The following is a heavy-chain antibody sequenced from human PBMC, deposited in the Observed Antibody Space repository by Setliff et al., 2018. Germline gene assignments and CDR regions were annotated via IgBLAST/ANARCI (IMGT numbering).Heavy chain of an antibody. D-gene: IGHD5-12*01. V-gene: IGHV1-69*06. J-gene: IGHJ4*02. CDR3: ARGGYSRGPPVYYFDY. CDR2: IIPIFGTA. Sequence: ASVKVSCKASGGTFSSYAISWVRQAPGQGLEWMGRIIPIFGTANYAQKFQGRVTITADKSTSTAYMELSSLRSEDTAVYYCARGGYSRGPPVYYFDYWGQGTLVTVSS. CDR1: GGTFSSYA.